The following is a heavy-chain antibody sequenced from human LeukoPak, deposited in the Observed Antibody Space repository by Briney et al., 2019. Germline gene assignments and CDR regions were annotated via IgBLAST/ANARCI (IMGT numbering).Heavy chain of an antibody. CDR3: AKDPSRMGYYDFWSGSNDY. Sequence: GGSLRLSCAASGFTFSSYAMSWVRQAPGKGLEWVSAISGSGGSTYYADSVKGRFTISRDNSKNTLYLQMNSLRTEDTAVYYCAKDPSRMGYYDFWSGSNDYWGQGTLVTVSS. CDR2: ISGSGGST. J-gene: IGHJ4*02. CDR1: GFTFSSYA. D-gene: IGHD3-3*01. V-gene: IGHV3-23*01.